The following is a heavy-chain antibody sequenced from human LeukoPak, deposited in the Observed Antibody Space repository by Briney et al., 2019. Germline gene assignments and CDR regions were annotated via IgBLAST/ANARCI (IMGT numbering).Heavy chain of an antibody. Sequence: PSETLSLTCTVSGGSIGTYYWSWIRQPPGKGLEWIGYIYYSGSTNYNPSLKSRVTISIDTSKNQFSLKLSSLTAADTAVYYCARSALDTPGTYYNPQPFVYWGQGTLVTVSS. J-gene: IGHJ4*02. CDR3: ARSALDTPGTYYNPQPFVY. D-gene: IGHD3-10*01. CDR1: GGSIGTYY. CDR2: IYYSGST. V-gene: IGHV4-59*01.